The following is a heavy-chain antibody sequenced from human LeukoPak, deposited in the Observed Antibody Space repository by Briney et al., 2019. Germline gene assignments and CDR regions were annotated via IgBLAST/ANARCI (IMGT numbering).Heavy chain of an antibody. CDR3: ARAPTGTGGWNWFDP. D-gene: IGHD1-1*01. CDR2: IYPSGST. V-gene: IGHV4-4*07. J-gene: IGHJ5*02. Sequence: SEILSLTCTVSGGSISSYYWSWIRQPAGKGLELIGRIYPSGSTNYNPSPKSRVTMSVDMSKNQFSLKPSSVTAADTAVYYCARAPTGTGGWNWFDPWGQGTLVTVSS. CDR1: GGSISSYY.